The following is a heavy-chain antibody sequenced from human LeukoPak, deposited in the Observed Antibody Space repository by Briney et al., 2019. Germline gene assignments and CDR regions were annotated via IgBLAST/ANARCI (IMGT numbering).Heavy chain of an antibody. D-gene: IGHD2-2*01. Sequence: SETLSLTCAVYGGSFSGYYWSWIRQPPGEGLEWIGEINHSGSTNYNPSLKSRVTISVDTSKNQFSLKLSSVTAADTAVYYCARGRGCSSTSCYESWFDPWGQGTLVTVSS. CDR2: INHSGST. J-gene: IGHJ5*02. CDR3: ARGRGCSSTSCYESWFDP. V-gene: IGHV4-34*01. CDR1: GGSFSGYY.